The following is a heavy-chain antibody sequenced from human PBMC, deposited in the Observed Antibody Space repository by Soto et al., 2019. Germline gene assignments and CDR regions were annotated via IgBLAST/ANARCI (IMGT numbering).Heavy chain of an antibody. V-gene: IGHV4-59*01. Sequence: SETLSLTCTVSGGSITNYYLSWIRQPPGKGLEWIGYIYYSGTTSYNPSLKSRVTMSVDTSKNQFSLKLNSVTAADTAVYYCARDYSTYFWFDPWGQGTLVTVYS. D-gene: IGHD4-4*01. CDR1: GGSITNYY. CDR2: IYYSGTT. CDR3: ARDYSTYFWFDP. J-gene: IGHJ5*02.